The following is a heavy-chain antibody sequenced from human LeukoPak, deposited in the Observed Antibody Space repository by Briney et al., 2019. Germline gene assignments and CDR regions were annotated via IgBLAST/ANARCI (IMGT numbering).Heavy chain of an antibody. Sequence: SETLSLTCAVSGASISSSNWWSWARQPPGKGLEWIGEIYHAGTTNYNPSLQSRVTISVDTSRNQFSLKVTSVTAADTAVYYCARGRGSYWGQGTLVTVSS. J-gene: IGHJ4*02. V-gene: IGHV4-4*02. D-gene: IGHD1-26*01. CDR3: ARGRGSY. CDR2: IYHAGTT. CDR1: GASISSSNW.